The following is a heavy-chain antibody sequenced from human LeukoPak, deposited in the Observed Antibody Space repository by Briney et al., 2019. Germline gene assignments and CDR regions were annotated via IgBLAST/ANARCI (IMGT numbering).Heavy chain of an antibody. V-gene: IGHV4-59*01. Sequence: KSSETLSLTCTVSGGSISSYYWSWIRQPPGKGLEWIGYIYYSGSTNYNPSLKSRVTISVDTSKNQFSLKLSSVTAADTAVYYCARSRSYHWGYYFDYWGQGTLVTVSS. CDR1: GGSISSYY. CDR2: IYYSGST. CDR3: ARSRSYHWGYYFDY. D-gene: IGHD2-2*01. J-gene: IGHJ4*02.